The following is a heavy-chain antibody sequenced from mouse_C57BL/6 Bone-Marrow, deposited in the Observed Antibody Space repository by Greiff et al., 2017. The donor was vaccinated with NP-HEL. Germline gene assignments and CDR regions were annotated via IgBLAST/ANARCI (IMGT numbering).Heavy chain of an antibody. J-gene: IGHJ2*01. CDR3: APHYYGSSLFDY. CDR2: IYPGSGST. D-gene: IGHD1-1*01. CDR1: GYTFTSYW. Sequence: QVQLQQPGAELVKPGASVKMSCKASGYTFTSYWITWVKQRPGQGLEWIGDIYPGSGSTNYNEKFKSKATLTVDTSSSTAYMQLSSLTSEDSAVYYCAPHYYGSSLFDYWGQGTTLTVSS. V-gene: IGHV1-55*01.